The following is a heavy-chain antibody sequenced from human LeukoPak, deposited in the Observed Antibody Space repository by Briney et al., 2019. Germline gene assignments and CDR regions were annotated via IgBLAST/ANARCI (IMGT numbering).Heavy chain of an antibody. CDR1: GYTFTSYD. CDR3: ARGRRGYSYGYVWNC. Sequence: VASVKVSCKASGYTFTSYDINWVRQATGQGLEWMGWMNPNSGNTGYAQKFQGRVTITRNTSISTAYMELSSLRSEDTAVYYCARGRRGYSYGYVWNCWGQGTLVTVSS. J-gene: IGHJ4*02. CDR2: MNPNSGNT. V-gene: IGHV1-8*03. D-gene: IGHD5-18*01.